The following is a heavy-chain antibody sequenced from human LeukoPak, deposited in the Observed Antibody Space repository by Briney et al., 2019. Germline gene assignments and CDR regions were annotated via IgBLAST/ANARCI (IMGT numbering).Heavy chain of an antibody. J-gene: IGHJ4*02. Sequence: PSETLSLTCTVSGGSISYYYWSWIRQPPGKGLELIGYIHYSGSTNYNPSLKSRVTISVDTSKNQFSLKLNSVTAADTAVYYCASTQKWLAFDYWGQGILVTVSS. CDR3: ASTQKWLAFDY. D-gene: IGHD6-19*01. CDR2: IHYSGST. CDR1: GGSISYYY. V-gene: IGHV4-59*01.